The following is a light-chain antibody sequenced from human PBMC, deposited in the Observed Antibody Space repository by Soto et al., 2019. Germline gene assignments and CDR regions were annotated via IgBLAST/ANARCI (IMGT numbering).Light chain of an antibody. J-gene: IGKJ2*01. CDR3: QQYGGSPPYL. Sequence: ETVLMQSPGTLSLSPGERATLSCRASQSVSSSNLAWYQQKPGQAPRLLIYGASSRATGVPDRFSGSGSGTDFALIIRRREPDDFAVYYCQQYGGSPPYLFGHGINVEIK. CDR2: GAS. CDR1: QSVSSSN. V-gene: IGKV3-20*01.